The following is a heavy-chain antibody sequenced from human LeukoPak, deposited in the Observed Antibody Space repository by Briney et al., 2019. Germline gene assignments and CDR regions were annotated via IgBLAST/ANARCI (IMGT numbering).Heavy chain of an antibody. CDR1: GYTLTELS. D-gene: IGHD3-22*01. V-gene: IGHV1-24*01. Sequence: ASVKVSCKVSGYTLTELSMHWVRQAPGKGLEWMGGFDPEDGETIYAQKFQGRVTMTEDTSTDTAYMELSSLRSEDTAVYYCATDSNYDSSGYSYDAFDIWGHGTMVTVSS. J-gene: IGHJ3*02. CDR3: ATDSNYDSSGYSYDAFDI. CDR2: FDPEDGET.